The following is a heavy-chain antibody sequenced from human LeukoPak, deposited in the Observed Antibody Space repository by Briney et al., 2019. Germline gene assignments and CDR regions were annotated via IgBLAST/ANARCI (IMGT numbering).Heavy chain of an antibody. D-gene: IGHD5-18*01. Sequence: GESLKISCKGSGYSFTSYWISWVRQMPGKGLEWMGRIGPSDSYTNYSPSFQGHVTISADKSISTAYLQWSSLKASDTAMYYCAVYDRDAGYSYGSPFDYWGQGTLATVSS. V-gene: IGHV5-10-1*01. CDR3: AVYDRDAGYSYGSPFDY. CDR2: IGPSDSYT. CDR1: GYSFTSYW. J-gene: IGHJ4*02.